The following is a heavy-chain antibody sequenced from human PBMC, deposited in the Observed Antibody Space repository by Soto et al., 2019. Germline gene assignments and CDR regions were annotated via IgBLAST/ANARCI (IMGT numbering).Heavy chain of an antibody. V-gene: IGHV4-59*01. CDR1: GGSISSYY. J-gene: IGHJ5*02. D-gene: IGHD6-13*01. CDR2: IYYSGST. CDR3: ARDLYSSSWYEENWFDP. Sequence: SETLSLTCSVSGGSISSYYWSWIRQPPGKGLEWIGYIYYSGSTNHNPSLKSRVTISVDTSKNQFSLKLSSVTAADTAVYYCARDLYSSSWYEENWFDPWGQGTLVTVSS.